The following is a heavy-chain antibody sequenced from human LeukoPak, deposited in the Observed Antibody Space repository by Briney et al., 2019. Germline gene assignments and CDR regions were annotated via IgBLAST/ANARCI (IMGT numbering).Heavy chain of an antibody. CDR3: AKDSDGVDTAMVN. CDR2: IRYDGSNK. D-gene: IGHD5-18*01. J-gene: IGHJ4*02. CDR1: GSTFSSYG. Sequence: GGSLRLSCAASGSTFSSYGMHWVRQAPGKGLEWVAFIRYDGSNKYYADSVKGRFTISRDNSKNTLYLQMNSLRAEDTAVYYCAKDSDGVDTAMVNWGQGTLVTVSS. V-gene: IGHV3-30*02.